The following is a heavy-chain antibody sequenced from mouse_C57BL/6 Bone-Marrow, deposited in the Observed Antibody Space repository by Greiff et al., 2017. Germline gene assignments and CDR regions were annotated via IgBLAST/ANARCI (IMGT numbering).Heavy chain of an antibody. CDR2: IYPRSGNT. CDR3: ARGAGYYVGHHWYFDV. D-gene: IGHD3-2*02. J-gene: IGHJ1*03. CDR1: GYTFTSYG. Sequence: QVQLQQSGAELARPGASVKLSCKASGYTFTSYGISWVKQRTGQGLEWIGEIYPRSGNTYYNEKFKGKATLTADKSSSTAYMELRSLTSEDSAVYYCARGAGYYVGHHWYFDVWGTGTTVTVSS. V-gene: IGHV1-81*01.